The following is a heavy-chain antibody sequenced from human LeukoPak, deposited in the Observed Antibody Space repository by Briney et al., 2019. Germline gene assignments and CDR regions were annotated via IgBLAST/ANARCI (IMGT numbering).Heavy chain of an antibody. J-gene: IGHJ3*02. CDR1: GLAFPTYA. V-gene: IGHV3-23*01. CDR3: AKEPRWEQLHSFDI. Sequence: PGGSLRLSCVASGLAFPTYAMMWVRQVPGKGLEWVSSIRVSDGARFYADSVKGRFTMFRDNPKNTLFLQMNSLRPEDTAVYYCAKEPRWEQLHSFDIWGQGTTVTVSS. D-gene: IGHD1/OR15-1a*01. CDR2: IRVSDGAR.